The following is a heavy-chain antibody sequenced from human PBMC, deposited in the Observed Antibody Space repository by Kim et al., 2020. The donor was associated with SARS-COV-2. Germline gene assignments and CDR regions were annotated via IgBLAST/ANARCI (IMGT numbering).Heavy chain of an antibody. CDR2: IYYSGST. CDR3: ARVSITMVRGVIITPGWFDP. CDR1: GGSISSYY. J-gene: IGHJ5*02. D-gene: IGHD3-10*01. V-gene: IGHV4-59*01. Sequence: SETLSLTCTVSGGSISSYYWSWIRQPPGKGLEWIGYIYYSGSTNYNPSLKSRVTISVDTSKNQFSLKLSSVTAADTAVYYCARVSITMVRGVIITPGWFDPWGQGTLVTVSS.